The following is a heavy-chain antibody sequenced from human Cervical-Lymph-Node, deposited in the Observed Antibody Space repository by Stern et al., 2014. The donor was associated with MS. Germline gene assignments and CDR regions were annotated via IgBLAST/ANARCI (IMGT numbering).Heavy chain of an antibody. Sequence: QVQLVESGSEVKKPGASVKVSCKASEYTHNNYLIHWVRQAPGQRPDWMGVINPSGATNYAQKVQDRVTMTTDESTSTFYMELSRLRSEDTAVYYCAVRYCSGGRCYSVPDVWGQGTTVIVSS. CDR1: EYTHNNYL. CDR3: AVRYCSGGRCYSVPDV. V-gene: IGHV1-46*02. J-gene: IGHJ6*02. CDR2: INPSGAT. D-gene: IGHD2-15*01.